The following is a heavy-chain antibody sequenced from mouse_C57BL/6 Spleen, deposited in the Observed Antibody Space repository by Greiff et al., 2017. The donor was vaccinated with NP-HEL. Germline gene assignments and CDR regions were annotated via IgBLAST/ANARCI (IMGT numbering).Heavy chain of an antibody. V-gene: IGHV14-4*01. CDR1: GFNIKDDY. CDR3: SRGEGY. CDR2: IDPDNGDT. J-gene: IGHJ2*01. Sequence: VQLQQPGAELVRPGASVKLSCTASGFNIKDDYMHWVKQRPEQGLEWIGWIDPDNGDTEYASKFQGKATITADTSSNTAYLQLSSVTSEDTAVYYCSRGEGYWGQGTTLTVSS.